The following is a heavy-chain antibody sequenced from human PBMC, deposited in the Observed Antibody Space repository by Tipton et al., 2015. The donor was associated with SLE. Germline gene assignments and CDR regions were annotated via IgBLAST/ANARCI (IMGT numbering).Heavy chain of an antibody. CDR1: GGSFSGYY. J-gene: IGHJ3*02. CDR2: INHSGST. D-gene: IGHD4-11*01. CDR3: ARDDLTVGAFDI. Sequence: TLSLTCAVYGGSFSGYYWSWIRQPPGKGLEWIGEINHSGSTNYNPPLKSRVTISVDTSKNQFSLQLNSVTPEDTAVYYCARDDLTVGAFDIWGQGTMVTVSS. V-gene: IGHV4-34*01.